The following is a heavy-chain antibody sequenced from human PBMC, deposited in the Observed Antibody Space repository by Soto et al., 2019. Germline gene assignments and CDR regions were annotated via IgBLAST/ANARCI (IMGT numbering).Heavy chain of an antibody. CDR3: ATPRYSSGWYYLDY. D-gene: IGHD6-19*01. CDR1: GYTLTELS. J-gene: IGHJ4*02. CDR2: FDPEDGET. Sequence: EASVKVSCKVSGYTLTELSMHWVRQAPGKGLEWMGGFDPEDGETIYAQKFQGRVTMTEDTSTDTAYMELSSLRSEDTAVNYCATPRYSSGWYYLDYWGQGTLVTVSS. V-gene: IGHV1-24*01.